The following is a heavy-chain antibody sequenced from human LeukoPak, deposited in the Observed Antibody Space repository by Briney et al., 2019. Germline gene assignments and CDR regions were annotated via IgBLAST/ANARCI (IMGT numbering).Heavy chain of an antibody. CDR2: ISSSSSYI. J-gene: IGHJ4*02. Sequence: GGSLRLSCAASGFTFSSCCMNWVRRAPGKGLEWVSSISSSSSYIYYADSVKGRFTISRDNAKNSLYLQMNSLRAEDTAVYYCARDGTYYYDSSGDLLDYWGQGTLVTVSS. CDR3: ARDGTYYYDSSGDLLDY. D-gene: IGHD3-22*01. CDR1: GFTFSSCC. V-gene: IGHV3-21*01.